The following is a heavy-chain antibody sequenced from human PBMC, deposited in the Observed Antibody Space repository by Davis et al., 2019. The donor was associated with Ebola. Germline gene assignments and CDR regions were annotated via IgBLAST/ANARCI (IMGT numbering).Heavy chain of an antibody. Sequence: SGPTLVKPTQTLTLTCTFSGFSLSTSGVGVGWIRQPPGKALEWLALIYWDDDKRYSPSLKSRLTITKDTSKNQVVLTMTNMDPVDTATYYCAHRGGYCSGGSCYSAWFDPWGQGTLVTVSS. J-gene: IGHJ5*02. D-gene: IGHD2-15*01. CDR3: AHRGGYCSGGSCYSAWFDP. V-gene: IGHV2-5*02. CDR1: GFSLSTSGVG. CDR2: IYWDDDK.